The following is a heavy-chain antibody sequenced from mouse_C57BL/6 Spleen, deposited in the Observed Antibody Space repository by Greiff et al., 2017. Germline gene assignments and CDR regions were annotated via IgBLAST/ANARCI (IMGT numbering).Heavy chain of an antibody. J-gene: IGHJ2*01. CDR2: ISDGGSYT. V-gene: IGHV5-4*03. Sequence: EVKLMESGGGLVKPGGSLKLSCAASGFTFSSYAMSWVRQTPEKRLEWVATISDGGSYTYYPDNVKGRFTISRDNAKNNRYLQMSHLKSEDTAMYYCARARDTTVLDYWGQGTTLTVSS. D-gene: IGHD1-1*01. CDR3: ARARDTTVLDY. CDR1: GFTFSSYA.